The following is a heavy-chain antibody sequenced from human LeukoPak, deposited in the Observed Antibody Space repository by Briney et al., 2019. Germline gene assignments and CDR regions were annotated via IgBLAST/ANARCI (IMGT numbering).Heavy chain of an antibody. CDR2: IYGTGRT. Sequence: GGSLRLSCAASGFTVGSNYMAWVRQAPGKGLEWVSAIYGTGRTYYAASVKGRFTISRDNSKNTLYLQMNSLRAEDTAVYYCAKDQGPYGSGSRRYYFDYWGQGTLVTVSS. CDR3: AKDQGPYGSGSRRYYFDY. CDR1: GFTVGSNY. D-gene: IGHD3-10*01. J-gene: IGHJ4*02. V-gene: IGHV3-66*03.